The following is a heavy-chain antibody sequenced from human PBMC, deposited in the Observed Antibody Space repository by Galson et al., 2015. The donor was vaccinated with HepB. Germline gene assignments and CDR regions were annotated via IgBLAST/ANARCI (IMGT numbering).Heavy chain of an antibody. D-gene: IGHD3-3*01. Sequence: SETLSLTCTVSGGSISSYYWSWIRQPPGKGLEWIGYIYYSGSTNYNPSLKSRVTISVDTSKNQFSLKLSSVTAADTAVYYCAGVTIFGVVILDYYMDVWGKGTTVTVSS. CDR3: AGVTIFGVVILDYYMDV. CDR1: GGSISSYY. CDR2: IYYSGST. V-gene: IGHV4-59*01. J-gene: IGHJ6*03.